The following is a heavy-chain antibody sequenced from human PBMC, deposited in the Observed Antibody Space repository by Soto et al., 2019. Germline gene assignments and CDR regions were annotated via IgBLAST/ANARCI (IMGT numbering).Heavy chain of an antibody. CDR2: IYYSGST. V-gene: IGHV4-31*03. CDR1: GGSISSGGYY. Sequence: QVQLQESGPGLVKPSQTLSLTCTVSGGSISSGGYYWSWIRQHPGKGLEWIGYIYYSGSTSYNPSLKSRVTISVDTSKNQFSLKLSSVTAADTAVYYCARDDGYCSSTSCYANYGMDVWGQGTTVTVSS. D-gene: IGHD2-2*03. CDR3: ARDDGYCSSTSCYANYGMDV. J-gene: IGHJ6*02.